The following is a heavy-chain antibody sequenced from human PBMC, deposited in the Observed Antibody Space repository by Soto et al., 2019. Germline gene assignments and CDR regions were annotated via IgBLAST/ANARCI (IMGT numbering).Heavy chain of an antibody. CDR3: ARSWFGESPFDY. V-gene: IGHV4-59*01. J-gene: IGHJ4*02. CDR2: IYYSGST. CDR1: GGSISSYY. D-gene: IGHD3-10*01. Sequence: SETLSLACTVSGGSISSYYWSWIRQPPGKGLEWIGYIYYSGSTNYNPSLKSRVTISVDTSKNQFSLKLSSVTAADTAVYYCARSWFGESPFDYWGQGTLVTVSS.